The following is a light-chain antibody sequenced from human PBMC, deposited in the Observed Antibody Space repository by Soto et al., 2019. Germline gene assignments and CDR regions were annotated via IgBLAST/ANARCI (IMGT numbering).Light chain of an antibody. CDR2: AAS. CDR1: QGISTY. CDR3: QQSYSSTWT. V-gene: IGKV1-39*01. Sequence: DIRMTLSPSSLSASVGDRVTITCRASQGISTYLNWYQKKPGKAPKLLIYAASSLQSGVPSRFSGSGSETDVTLTISSLQPEDFATYSCQQSYSSTWTSGQGTKVEI. J-gene: IGKJ1*01.